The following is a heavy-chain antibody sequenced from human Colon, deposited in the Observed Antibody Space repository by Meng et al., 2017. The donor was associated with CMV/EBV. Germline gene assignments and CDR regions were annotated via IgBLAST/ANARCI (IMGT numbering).Heavy chain of an antibody. CDR2: ISYDGSNK. J-gene: IGHJ6*02. V-gene: IGHV3-30-3*01. CDR3: ASVSIAAAGTGNYYYYGMDV. CDR1: GFTFSSYA. D-gene: IGHD6-13*01. Sequence: GGSLRLSCAASGFTFSSYAIHWVRQAPGKGLEWVAVISYDGSNKYYAASVKGRFIISRDNSENSLYLQMNSLRAEDTAVYYCASVSIAAAGTGNYYYYGMDVWGQGTTVTVSS.